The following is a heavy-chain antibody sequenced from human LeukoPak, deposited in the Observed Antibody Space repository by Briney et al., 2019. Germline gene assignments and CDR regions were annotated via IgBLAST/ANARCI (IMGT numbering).Heavy chain of an antibody. CDR3: ARDGVFIYCSGGSCYSGYYGMDV. D-gene: IGHD2-15*01. J-gene: IGHJ6*02. V-gene: IGHV4-61*01. CDR1: GGSVSSSSYY. Sequence: SETLSLTCTVSGGSVSSSSYYWSWIRQPPGKGLEWIGYIYYSGSTNYNPSLKSRVTISVDTSKNQFSLKLSSVTAADTAVYYCARDGVFIYCSGGSCYSGYYGMDVWGQGTTVTVSS. CDR2: IYYSGST.